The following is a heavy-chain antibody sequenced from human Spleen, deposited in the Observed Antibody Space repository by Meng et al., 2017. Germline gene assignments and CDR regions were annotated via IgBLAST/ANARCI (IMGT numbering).Heavy chain of an antibody. D-gene: IGHD6-13*01. CDR3: ATGAAAADH. CDR1: GFTFSDHA. J-gene: IGHJ4*02. Sequence: VQVWRSGGGVVQPGRSLRLSCEASGFTFSDHAMHWVRQAPGKGLEWVGRIKSKARGETRDYAAPVKGRFTISRDDSKNMVFLQMNSLKTEDTAVYFCATGAAAADHWGQGTLVTVSS. V-gene: IGHV3-15*01. CDR2: IKSKARGETR.